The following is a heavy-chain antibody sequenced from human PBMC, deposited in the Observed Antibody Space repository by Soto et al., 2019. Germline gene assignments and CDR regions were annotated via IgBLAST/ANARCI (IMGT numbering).Heavy chain of an antibody. V-gene: IGHV3-30*03. Sequence: PGGSLRLSCAASGFTFSSYCMHWVRQAPGKGLEWVAVISYDGSNKYYADSVKGRFTISRDNSKNTLYLQMNSLRAEDTAVYYCAGYYGSGSYSMDLYGMDVWGQGTTVTVSS. CDR1: GFTFSSYC. D-gene: IGHD3-10*01. CDR3: AGYYGSGSYSMDLYGMDV. J-gene: IGHJ6*02. CDR2: ISYDGSNK.